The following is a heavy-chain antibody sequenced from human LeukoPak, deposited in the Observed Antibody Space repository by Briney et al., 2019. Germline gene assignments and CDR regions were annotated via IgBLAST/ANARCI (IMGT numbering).Heavy chain of an antibody. CDR3: AKDPRGYSYGYWVDY. CDR1: GFTYSSYG. CDR2: IHYDGVNK. D-gene: IGHD5-18*01. Sequence: PGGSLRLSCAASGFTYSSYGMHWVRQAPGKGPEWVAFIHYDGVNKYYSDSVKGRFTISRDNSKNTLYLQMNSLRPEDTAVYYCAKDPRGYSYGYWVDYWGQGILVTVSS. J-gene: IGHJ4*02. V-gene: IGHV3-30*02.